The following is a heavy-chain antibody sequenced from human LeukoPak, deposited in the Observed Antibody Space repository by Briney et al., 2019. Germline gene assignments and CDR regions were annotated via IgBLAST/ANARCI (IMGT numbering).Heavy chain of an antibody. D-gene: IGHD5-24*01. CDR2: INPSGGSA. V-gene: IGHV1-46*01. Sequence: GASVKVSCKASGYTFINYYIHWVRQAPGQGLEWMGIINPSGGSAIYAQSFQGRVTMTRDMSTSTVYMELSRLRSEDPAVYYCARVEINWFDLWGQGTLVTVSS. CDR1: GYTFINYY. CDR3: ARVEINWFDL. J-gene: IGHJ5*02.